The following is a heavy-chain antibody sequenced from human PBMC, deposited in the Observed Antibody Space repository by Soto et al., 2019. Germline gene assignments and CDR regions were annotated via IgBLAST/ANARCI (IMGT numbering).Heavy chain of an antibody. CDR1: GFTFSAYG. D-gene: IGHD6-19*01. V-gene: IGHV3-33*01. J-gene: IGHJ6*02. CDR2: IWYDGTNK. Sequence: QVQLVESGGGVVQPGGSLRLSCVASGFTFSAYGMHWVRQAPGKGLEWVAAIWYDGTNKNYADSVKGRFSISRDSSNNTKSLQMDTLIAEDTDVYYCARDVASRGWYGPFYYYFGLDVWGQGTTVTVSS. CDR3: ARDVASRGWYGPFYYYFGLDV.